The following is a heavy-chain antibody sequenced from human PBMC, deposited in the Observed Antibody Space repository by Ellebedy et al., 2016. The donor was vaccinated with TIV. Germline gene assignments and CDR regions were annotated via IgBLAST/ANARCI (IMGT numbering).Heavy chain of an antibody. CDR3: ARDQGYYDSSGYYYTWDY. CDR2: ISGISTYT. V-gene: IGHV3-11*06. J-gene: IGHJ4*01. Sequence: GGSLRLSCAASGFTFRDYYMSWIRQAPGKGLEWVSYISGISTYTKYADSVKGRFTISRDNTKNSLYLQMSSLRAEDTAVYYCARDQGYYDSSGYYYTWDYWGQGTLVTVSS. CDR1: GFTFRDYY. D-gene: IGHD3-22*01.